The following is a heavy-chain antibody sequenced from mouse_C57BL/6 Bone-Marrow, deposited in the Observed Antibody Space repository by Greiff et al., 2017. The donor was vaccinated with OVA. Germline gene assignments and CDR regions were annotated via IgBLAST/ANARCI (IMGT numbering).Heavy chain of an antibody. CDR1: GFTFSDYY. J-gene: IGHJ4*01. D-gene: IGHD1-1*01. Sequence: EVMLVESGGGLVQPGGSLKLSCAASGFTFSDYYMYWVRQTPEKRLEWVAYISNGGGSTYYPDTVTGRFPISRDNAKNTLYLQMSRLKSEDTAMYYCARQFITTVVTYPSYAMDYWGQGTSVTVSS. V-gene: IGHV5-12*01. CDR2: ISNGGGST. CDR3: ARQFITTVVTYPSYAMDY.